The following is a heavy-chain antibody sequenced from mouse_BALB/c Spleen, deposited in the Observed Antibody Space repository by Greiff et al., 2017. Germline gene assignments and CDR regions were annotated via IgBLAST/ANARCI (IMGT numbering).Heavy chain of an antibody. CDR2: ISSGGST. CDR3: AYVRTLGLRDY. D-gene: IGHD3-1*01. Sequence: EVKLVESGGGLVKPGGSLKLSCAASGFTFSSYAMSWVRQTPEKRLEWVASISSGGSTYYPDSVKGRFTISRDNARNNLYMRMSSLRSEETAKYSCAYVRTLGLRDYWGQGTTLTVSS. J-gene: IGHJ2*01. V-gene: IGHV5-6-5*01. CDR1: GFTFSSYA.